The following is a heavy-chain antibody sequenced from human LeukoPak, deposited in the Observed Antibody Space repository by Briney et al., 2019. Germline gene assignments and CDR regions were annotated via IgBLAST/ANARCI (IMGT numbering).Heavy chain of an antibody. CDR2: IKHDGSEK. Sequence: GGSLRLSCAASGFTLSIYWMSWVRQAPGKGLEWVANIKHDGSEKYYVGSVKGRFTISRDNAKNSLFLQMNSLRAEDTAVYYCTRDSRGSGMYSVVYWGQGTLVTVSS. V-gene: IGHV3-7*05. D-gene: IGHD3-10*01. CDR1: GFTLSIYW. CDR3: TRDSRGSGMYSVVY. J-gene: IGHJ4*02.